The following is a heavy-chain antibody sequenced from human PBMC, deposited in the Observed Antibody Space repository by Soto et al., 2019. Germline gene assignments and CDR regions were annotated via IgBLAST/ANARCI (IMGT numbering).Heavy chain of an antibody. D-gene: IGHD6-13*01. V-gene: IGHV4-39*01. CDR2: IYYSGST. CDR3: ASLSSSWYLGTDY. J-gene: IGHJ4*02. Sequence: QLQLQESGPGLVKPSETLSLTCTVSGGSISSSSYYWGWIRQPPGKGLEWIGSIYYSGSTYYNPSLKSRVTISVDTSKNQFSLKLSSVTAADTAVYYCASLSSSWYLGTDYWGQGTLVTVSS. CDR1: GGSISSSSYY.